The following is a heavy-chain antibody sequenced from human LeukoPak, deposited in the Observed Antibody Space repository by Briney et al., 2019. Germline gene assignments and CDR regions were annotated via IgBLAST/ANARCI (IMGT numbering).Heavy chain of an antibody. Sequence: GGSLRLSCAASGFTFSDYNMRWIRQAPGKGLEWVSSISRSGSTKYYADSVKGRFAISRDNAKNSLFLQMNSLRSEDTAVYYCAAARDDYMKFDSWGQGTLVTVSS. V-gene: IGHV3-11*01. CDR1: GFTFSDYN. D-gene: IGHD4-11*01. CDR2: ISRSGSTK. J-gene: IGHJ4*02. CDR3: AAARDDYMKFDS.